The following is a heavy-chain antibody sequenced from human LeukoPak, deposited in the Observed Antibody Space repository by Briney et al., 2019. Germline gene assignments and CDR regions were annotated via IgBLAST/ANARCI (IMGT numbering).Heavy chain of an antibody. Sequence: GGSLRLSCEASGFPFSSYAMSWVRQAPGKGLEWVSVISGSGDSTYYADSVEGRCTSSRDNAKNSLYLQMNSLRVEDTAVYYCARENHGSFDYWGQGTLVTVSS. D-gene: IGHD1-14*01. CDR1: GFPFSSYA. J-gene: IGHJ4*02. CDR3: ARENHGSFDY. V-gene: IGHV3-23*01. CDR2: ISGSGDST.